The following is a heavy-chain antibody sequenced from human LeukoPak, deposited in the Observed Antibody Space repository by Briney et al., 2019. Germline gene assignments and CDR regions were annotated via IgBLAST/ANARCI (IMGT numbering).Heavy chain of an antibody. Sequence: PSQTLSLTCTVSGGSISSVNYYWSWIRQPAGEGLEWIGRIYTSGSTNYNPSLKSRVTISADTSKNQFSLKLSSVTAADTAVYYCARDSSGYHDYWGQGTLVTVSS. CDR3: ARDSSGYHDY. CDR2: IYTSGST. D-gene: IGHD3-22*01. CDR1: GGSISSVNYY. J-gene: IGHJ4*02. V-gene: IGHV4-61*02.